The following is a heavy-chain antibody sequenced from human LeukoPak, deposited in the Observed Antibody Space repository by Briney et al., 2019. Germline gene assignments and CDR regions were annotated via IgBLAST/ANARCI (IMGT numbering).Heavy chain of an antibody. V-gene: IGHV4-39*07. Sequence: PSETLSLTCTVSGGSISSSSYYWGWIRQPPGKGLEWIGSIYYSGSTYYNPSLKSRVTISVDTSKNQFSLKLSSVTAADTAVYYCARSRGGGDYQYYFDYWGQGTLVTVSS. D-gene: IGHD4-17*01. CDR2: IYYSGST. CDR3: ARSRGGGDYQYYFDY. CDR1: GGSISSSSYY. J-gene: IGHJ4*02.